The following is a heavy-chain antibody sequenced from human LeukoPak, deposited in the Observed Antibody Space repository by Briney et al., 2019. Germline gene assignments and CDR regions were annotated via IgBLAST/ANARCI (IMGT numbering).Heavy chain of an antibody. J-gene: IGHJ6*02. D-gene: IGHD3-22*01. CDR2: LNPRNGDT. V-gene: IGHV1-2*02. CDR1: GYRFTGYY. Sequence: ASVKVSCKASGYRFTGYYVHWVRQAPGQGLEWMGYLNPRNGDTRYSQKFQGTVTMTRDTSISTAYMELTTLRSADTAAYFCARGGTIIVVATSYAMDVWGQGTPVTVSS. CDR3: ARGGTIIVVATSYAMDV.